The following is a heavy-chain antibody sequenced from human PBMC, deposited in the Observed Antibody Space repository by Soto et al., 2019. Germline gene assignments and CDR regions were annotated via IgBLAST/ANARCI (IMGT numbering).Heavy chain of an antibody. V-gene: IGHV4-61*01. D-gene: IGHD3-3*01. J-gene: IGHJ4*02. Sequence: QVQLQESGPGLVKPSETLSLTCTVSGGSVKSGTFYWTWIRQPSGKGLEGIGNIYHSGTTNYSPSLQSRVTISVDTSKNQFSLKLRSVTAADTAVYYCARISVFGVVIDYWGQGTLVTVSS. CDR3: ARISVFGVVIDY. CDR2: IYHSGTT. CDR1: GGSVKSGTFY.